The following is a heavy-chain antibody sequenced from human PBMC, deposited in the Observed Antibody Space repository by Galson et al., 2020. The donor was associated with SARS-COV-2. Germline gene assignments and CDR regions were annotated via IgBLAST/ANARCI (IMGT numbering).Heavy chain of an antibody. J-gene: IGHJ6*02. CDR2: IWYDGSEE. V-gene: IGHV3-33*01. D-gene: IGHD2-8*01. Sequence: GGSLRLSCTASGFSFTNYDMHWVRQAPGKGLEWVAVIWYDGSEEYLAASVKGRFTISRDNSKNTLYLQMNSLRVEDTAVYYCAREGCVNGVCFDSSSYYGMDVWGQGTTVTVSS. CDR3: AREGCVNGVCFDSSSYYGMDV. CDR1: GFSFTNYD.